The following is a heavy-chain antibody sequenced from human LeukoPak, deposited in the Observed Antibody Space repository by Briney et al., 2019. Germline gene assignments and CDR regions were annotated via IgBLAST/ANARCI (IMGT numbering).Heavy chain of an antibody. J-gene: IGHJ5*02. Sequence: PSETLSLTCTVSGGSISNYYWSWVRQPAGKGLEWIGHIYPSGTTNYNPSLKSRVTMSKDTSNNQFSLKLSSVTAADTAVYYCARGYCSSTSCYRMGWGANWFDPWGQGTLVTVSS. D-gene: IGHD2-2*02. CDR2: IYPSGTT. CDR1: GGSISNYY. CDR3: ARGYCSSTSCYRMGWGANWFDP. V-gene: IGHV4-4*07.